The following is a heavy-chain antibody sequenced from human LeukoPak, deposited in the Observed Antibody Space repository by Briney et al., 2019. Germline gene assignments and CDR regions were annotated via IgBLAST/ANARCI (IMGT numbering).Heavy chain of an antibody. V-gene: IGHV4-39*07. D-gene: IGHD3-3*01. Sequence: PSETLSLTCTVSGGSISSSSYYWGWIRQPPGKGLEWIGSIYYSGSTYYNPSLKSRVTISVDTSKNQFSLKLSSVTAADTAVYYCARIQVLHYDFWSGYLGPGWFDPWGQGTLVTVSS. CDR3: ARIQVLHYDFWSGYLGPGWFDP. CDR2: IYYSGST. CDR1: GGSISSSSYY. J-gene: IGHJ5*02.